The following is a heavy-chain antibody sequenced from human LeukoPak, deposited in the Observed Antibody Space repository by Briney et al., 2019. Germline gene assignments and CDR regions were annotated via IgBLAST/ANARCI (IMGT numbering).Heavy chain of an antibody. CDR1: GFTFSSYA. Sequence: GGSLRLSCAASGFTFSSYAMHWVRQAPGKGLEWVAFISYDGSNKYYADSVKGRFTISRDNAKNSLYLQMNSLRAEDTAVYYCARENPLWFGEFYIDYWGQGTLVTVSS. J-gene: IGHJ4*02. CDR3: ARENPLWFGEFYIDY. V-gene: IGHV3-30*04. D-gene: IGHD3-10*01. CDR2: ISYDGSNK.